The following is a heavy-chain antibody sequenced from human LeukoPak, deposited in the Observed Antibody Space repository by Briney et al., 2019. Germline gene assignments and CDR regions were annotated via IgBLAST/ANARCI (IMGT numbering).Heavy chain of an antibody. Sequence: GASVKVSCKASGYTFTSYYMHWVRQAPGQGLEWMGIISPSGGSTSYAQKFQDRVTMTRDTSTSTVYMELSSLRSEDTAVYYCARDETTVTTSLGYWGQGTLVTVSS. V-gene: IGHV1-46*01. CDR1: GYTFTSYY. D-gene: IGHD4-17*01. CDR3: ARDETTVTTSLGY. J-gene: IGHJ4*02. CDR2: ISPSGGST.